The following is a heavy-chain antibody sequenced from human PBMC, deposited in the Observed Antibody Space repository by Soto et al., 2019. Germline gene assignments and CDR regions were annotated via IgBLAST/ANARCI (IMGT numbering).Heavy chain of an antibody. CDR2: IYYSGST. D-gene: IGHD2-15*01. V-gene: IGHV4-59*01. Sequence: SETLSLTCPVSGGSISSYYWSWIRQPPGKGLEWIGYIYYSGSTNYNPSLKSRVTISVDTSKNQFSLKLSSVTAADTAVYYCARDRVVLDYWGQGTLVTSPQ. J-gene: IGHJ4*02. CDR1: GGSISSYY. CDR3: ARDRVVLDY.